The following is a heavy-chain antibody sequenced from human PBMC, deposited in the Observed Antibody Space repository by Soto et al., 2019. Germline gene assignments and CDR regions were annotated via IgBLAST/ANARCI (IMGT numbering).Heavy chain of an antibody. V-gene: IGHV4-39*01. D-gene: IGHD3-22*01. Sequence: SETLSLTCTVSGGSISGSSYYWGWIRQPPGKGLEWIGSIYYIGSTYYNPSLKSRVTISVDTSKTQFSLKLSSVTAADTAVYYCASPKIEFYNWFDPWGQGTLVTVS. CDR2: IYYIGST. CDR3: ASPKIEFYNWFDP. J-gene: IGHJ5*02. CDR1: GGSISGSSYY.